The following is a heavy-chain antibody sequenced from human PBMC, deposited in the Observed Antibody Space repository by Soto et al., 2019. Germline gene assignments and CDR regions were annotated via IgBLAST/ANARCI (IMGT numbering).Heavy chain of an antibody. CDR3: ARALIAGDMVRYVDL. Sequence: QVQLVESGGGVVQPGRSLRLSCAASGFTFSSYGMHWVRQAPGKGLEWVALIWYDGSNKYYADSVKGRFTISRDNSKNTLYLQMNSLRAEDTAVYYCARALIAGDMVRYVDLWGRGTLVTVSS. J-gene: IGHJ2*01. V-gene: IGHV3-33*01. CDR2: IWYDGSNK. CDR1: GFTFSSYG. D-gene: IGHD7-27*01.